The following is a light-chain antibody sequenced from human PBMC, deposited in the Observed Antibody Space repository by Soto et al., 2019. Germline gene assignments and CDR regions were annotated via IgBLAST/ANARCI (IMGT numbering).Light chain of an antibody. CDR2: EVS. V-gene: IGLV2-14*01. J-gene: IGLJ3*02. CDR3: SSYTRSSTWV. CDR1: SSDVGGYNY. Sequence: QSVLTQPASVSGSPGQSITISCTGTSSDVGGYNYVSWYQQHPGKAPKLMIYEVSNRPSGVSNRFSGSKSGNTASLTISGLQAEDEADYYCSSYTRSSTWVCGGGTKLTVL.